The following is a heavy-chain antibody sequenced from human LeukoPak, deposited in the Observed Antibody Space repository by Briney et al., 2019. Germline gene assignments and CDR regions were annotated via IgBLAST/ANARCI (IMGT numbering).Heavy chain of an antibody. D-gene: IGHD5-18*01. CDR1: GGSISSSSYY. CDR3: ARVPALNSYGINWFDP. J-gene: IGHJ5*02. CDR2: IYYSGST. Sequence: SETLSLTCTVSGGSISSSSYYWGWIRQPPGKGLEWIGSIYYSGSTYYNPSLKSRVTISVGTSKNQFSLKLSSVTAADTAVYYCARVPALNSYGINWFDPWGQGTLVTVSS. V-gene: IGHV4-39*07.